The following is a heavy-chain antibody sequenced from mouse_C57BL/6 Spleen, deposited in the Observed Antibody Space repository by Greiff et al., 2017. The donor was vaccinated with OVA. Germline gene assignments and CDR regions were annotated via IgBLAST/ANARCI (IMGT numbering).Heavy chain of an antibody. Sequence: EVKLMESGGGLVKPGGSLKLSCAASGFTFSDYGMHWVRQAPEKGLEWVAYISSGSSTIYYADTVKGRFTISRDNAKNTLFLQMTSLRSEDTAMYYCARRDYGSSAFDYWGQGTTLTVSS. CDR1: GFTFSDYG. V-gene: IGHV5-17*01. D-gene: IGHD1-1*01. J-gene: IGHJ2*01. CDR2: ISSGSSTI. CDR3: ARRDYGSSAFDY.